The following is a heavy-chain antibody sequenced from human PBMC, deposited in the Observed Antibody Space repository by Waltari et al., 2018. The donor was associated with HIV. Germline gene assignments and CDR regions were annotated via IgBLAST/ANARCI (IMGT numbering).Heavy chain of an antibody. J-gene: IGHJ6*02. CDR2: FDPEDDET. CDR1: GHTLSELS. D-gene: IGHD3-10*01. CDR3: ATDFSGMVRAYSYYSLDV. V-gene: IGHV1-24*01. Sequence: QVQLVQSGAEVKKPGAAVQVSCKVSGHTLSELSMHWVRQVPGKGLEWMGKFDPEDDETTYAQKFQGRVTVTEDTSSDTAYMEVSSLTSGDTAVYYCATDFSGMVRAYSYYSLDVGGQGTTVTVSS.